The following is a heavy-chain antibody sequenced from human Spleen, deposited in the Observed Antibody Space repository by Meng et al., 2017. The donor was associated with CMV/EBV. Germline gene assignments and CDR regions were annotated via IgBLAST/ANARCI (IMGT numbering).Heavy chain of an antibody. CDR3: ASKGRLLWFGELPSGMDV. CDR2: ISGSGGST. CDR1: GFTFSSYA. D-gene: IGHD3-10*01. J-gene: IGHJ6*02. V-gene: IGHV3-23*01. Sequence: GESLKISCAASGFTFSSYAMSWVRQAPGKGLEWVSAISGSGGSTYYADSVKGRFTISRDNSKNTLYLQMNSLRAEDTAVYYCASKGRLLWFGELPSGMDVWGQGTTVTVSS.